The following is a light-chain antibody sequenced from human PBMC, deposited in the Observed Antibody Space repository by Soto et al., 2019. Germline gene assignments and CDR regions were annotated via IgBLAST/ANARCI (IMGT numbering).Light chain of an antibody. J-gene: IGLJ1*01. CDR1: NSDVGLYDF. CDR3: ISYTSDSVRYV. V-gene: IGLV2-14*01. CDR2: EVS. Sequence: QSALTQPASVSGTPGQSITISCTGSNSDVGLYDFVSWYQHHPGRAPKLIVSEVSHRPSGISNRFSGSKSGNTASLTISGLQSEDEADYYCISYTSDSVRYVFGTGTMLTVL.